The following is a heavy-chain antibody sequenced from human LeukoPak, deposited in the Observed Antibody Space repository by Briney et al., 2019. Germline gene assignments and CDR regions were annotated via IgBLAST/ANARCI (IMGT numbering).Heavy chain of an antibody. J-gene: IGHJ6*03. CDR3: ARVRLIRVPNIGDVWLYYYYYYMDV. CDR2: IYYSGST. Sequence: PSETLSLTCTVSGGSISSYYWSWIRQPPGKGLEWIGYIYYSGSTNYNPSLKSRVTISVDMSKNQFSLKLSSVTAADTAVYYCARVRLIRVPNIGDVWLYYYYYYMDVWGKGTTVTVSS. V-gene: IGHV4-59*12. CDR1: GGSISSYY. D-gene: IGHD2-2*01.